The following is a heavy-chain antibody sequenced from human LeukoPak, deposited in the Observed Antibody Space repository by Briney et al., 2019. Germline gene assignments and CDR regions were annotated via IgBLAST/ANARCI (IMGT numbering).Heavy chain of an antibody. CDR2: IWYDGRNK. CDR3: ASGRGMASDSIVF. CDR1: GFTFNNYG. V-gene: IGHV3-30*02. J-gene: IGHJ4*02. D-gene: IGHD2-15*01. Sequence: GGSLRLSRAASGFTFNNYGMHWVRQAPGKGLEWVAFIWYDGRNKYYGDSVKGRFTISRDNSKNTLCLQMNSLRAEDTAVSYCASGRGMASDSIVFWGERTLVTVSS.